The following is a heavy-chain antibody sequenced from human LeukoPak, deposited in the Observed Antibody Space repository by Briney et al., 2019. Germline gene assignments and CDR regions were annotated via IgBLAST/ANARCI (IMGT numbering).Heavy chain of an antibody. D-gene: IGHD1-26*01. Sequence: GGSLRLSCAASGFTFSDYYMSWIRQAPGKGLEWVSYISSSGSTIYYADSVKGRFTISRDNAKNSLYLQMNSLRAEDTAVYYCARAVSRVGATADDFDHWGQGTLVTVSS. J-gene: IGHJ4*02. CDR3: ARAVSRVGATADDFDH. CDR1: GFTFSDYY. V-gene: IGHV3-11*01. CDR2: ISSSGSTI.